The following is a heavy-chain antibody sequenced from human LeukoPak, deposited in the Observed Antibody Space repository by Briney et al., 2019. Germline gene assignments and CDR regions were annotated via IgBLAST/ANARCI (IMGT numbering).Heavy chain of an antibody. D-gene: IGHD1-26*01. V-gene: IGHV3-48*04. CDR2: ISGSSGTI. CDR3: AKQRVGIVGATGY. J-gene: IGHJ4*02. Sequence: GGSLRLSCAASGFTFSSYSMNWVRQAPGKGLEWVSYISGSSGTIYYADSVKGRFTISRDNAKNSLYLQMNSLRVEDTAVYYCAKQRVGIVGATGYWGQGTLVTVSS. CDR1: GFTFSSYS.